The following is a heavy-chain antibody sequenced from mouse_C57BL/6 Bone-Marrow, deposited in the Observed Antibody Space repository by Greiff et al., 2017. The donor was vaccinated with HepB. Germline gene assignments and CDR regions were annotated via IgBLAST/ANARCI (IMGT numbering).Heavy chain of an antibody. D-gene: IGHD5-1*01. Sequence: EVQLQESGPGLVKPSQSLSLTCSVTGYSITSGYYRNWIRQFPGNKLEWMGYISYDGSNNYNPYLKNRISITRDPSKNQFFLKLNTVTTEDTATYYCARRRLYLYAMDYWDQGTSVTGSS. CDR3: ARRRLYLYAMDY. CDR1: GYSITSGYY. CDR2: ISYDGSN. J-gene: IGHJ4*01. V-gene: IGHV3-6*01.